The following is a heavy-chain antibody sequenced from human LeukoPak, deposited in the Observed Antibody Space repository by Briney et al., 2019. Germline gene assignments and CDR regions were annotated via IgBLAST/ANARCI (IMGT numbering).Heavy chain of an antibody. CDR2: INHSGST. CDR3: ARLLSVRVTYLSSTDY. J-gene: IGHJ4*02. CDR1: GGSFSGYY. V-gene: IGHV4-34*01. Sequence: SETLSLTCAVYGGSFSGYYWSWIRQPPGKGLEWIGEINHSGSTNYNPSLKSRVTISVDTSKNQFSLKLSSVTAADTAVHYCARLLSVRVTYLSSTDYWGQGTLVTVSS. D-gene: IGHD2-21*02.